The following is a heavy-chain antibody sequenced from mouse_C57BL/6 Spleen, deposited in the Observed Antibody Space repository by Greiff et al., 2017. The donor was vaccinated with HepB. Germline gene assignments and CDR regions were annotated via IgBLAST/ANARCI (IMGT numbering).Heavy chain of an antibody. CDR3: ARRGLRDAMDY. CDR1: GYAFSSYW. D-gene: IGHD2-4*01. Sequence: QVQLKESGAELVKPGASVKISCKASGYAFSSYWMNWVKQRPGKGLEWIGQIYPGDGDTNYNGKFKGKATLTADKSSSTAYMQLSSLTSEDSAVYFCARRGLRDAMDYWGQGTSVTVSS. CDR2: IYPGDGDT. V-gene: IGHV1-80*01. J-gene: IGHJ4*01.